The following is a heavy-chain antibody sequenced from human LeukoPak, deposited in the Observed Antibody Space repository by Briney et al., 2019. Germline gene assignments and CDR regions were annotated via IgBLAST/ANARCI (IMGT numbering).Heavy chain of an antibody. CDR3: AKGADTAMANYFDY. CDR2: VGGSGGST. D-gene: IGHD5-18*01. CDR1: GFTVSSYG. Sequence: QPGGSLRLSCAASGFTVSSYGMSWVRQAPGKGLEWVSAVGGSGGSTYNADSVRGRFTISRDNFKNTLYLQMNSLRAEDTAVYYCAKGADTAMANYFDYWGQGTLVTVSS. J-gene: IGHJ4*02. V-gene: IGHV3-23*01.